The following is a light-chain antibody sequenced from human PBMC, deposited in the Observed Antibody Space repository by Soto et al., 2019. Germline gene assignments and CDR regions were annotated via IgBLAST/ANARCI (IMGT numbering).Light chain of an antibody. J-gene: IGKJ2*01. CDR1: HSVSGS. CDR3: QQDNNWPRYT. CDR2: SAS. V-gene: IGKV3-15*01. Sequence: EIELTQSPGTLSVSPGERATLSCRATHSVSGSLAWYQQKPGRPPRLLIHSASTRATGIPARFSGSGSGTDFTLTISSLQSEDFAGYYCQQDNNWPRYTFGQGTRLEIK.